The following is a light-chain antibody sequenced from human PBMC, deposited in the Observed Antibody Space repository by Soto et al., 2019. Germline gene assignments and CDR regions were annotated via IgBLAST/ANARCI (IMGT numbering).Light chain of an antibody. V-gene: IGKV3-20*01. CDR3: QQYGSSPAT. Sequence: EIVLTQSPGTLSLSPGARAPLSCRASQSVSSSYLAWYQQKPGQAPRLLIYGASSRATGIPDRFSGSGSGTDFTLTISRLEPEDFAVYYCQQYGSSPATSGQGTRLEIK. CDR1: QSVSSSY. J-gene: IGKJ5*01. CDR2: GAS.